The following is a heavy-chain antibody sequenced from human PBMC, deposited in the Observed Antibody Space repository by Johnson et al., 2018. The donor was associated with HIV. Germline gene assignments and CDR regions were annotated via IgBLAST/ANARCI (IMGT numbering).Heavy chain of an antibody. CDR3: ARPADYGDYSRDAFDI. D-gene: IGHD4-17*01. CDR2: INWNGGST. V-gene: IGHV3-20*04. Sequence: VQLVESGGDVVRPGGSLRLSCAASGFTFDDYDMTWVRQPPGKGLEWVSGINWNGGSTGYAESVKGRFTISRDNAKKSLFLEMNSLRVEDTALYYCARPADYGDYSRDAFDIWGQGTMVTVS. J-gene: IGHJ3*02. CDR1: GFTFDDYD.